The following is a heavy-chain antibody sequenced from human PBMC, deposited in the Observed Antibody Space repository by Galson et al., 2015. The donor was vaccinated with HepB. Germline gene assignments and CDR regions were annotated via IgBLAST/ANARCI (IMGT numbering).Heavy chain of an antibody. CDR3: ARGGGIQSVYGMDV. CDR2: IYSGGST. D-gene: IGHD5-18*01. Sequence: SLRLSCAASGFTVSSNYMSWVRQAPGKGLEWVSVIYSGGSTYYADSVKGRFTISRDNSKNTLYLQMNSLRAEDTAVYYCARGGGIQSVYGMDVWGQGTTVTVSS. J-gene: IGHJ6*02. V-gene: IGHV3-66*02. CDR1: GFTVSSNY.